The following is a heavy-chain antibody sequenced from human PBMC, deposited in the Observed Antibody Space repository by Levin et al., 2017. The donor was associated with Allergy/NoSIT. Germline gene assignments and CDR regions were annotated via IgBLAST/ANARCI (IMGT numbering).Heavy chain of an antibody. Sequence: GESLKISCAASGFTFSDYAMTWVRQAPGKGLEWVSDITGGGFNTYYGDPVKGRFTVSRDNSKNTLYLEMNSLRAEDTAVYYCAKKQGGTSGFSFDVWGQGTMVTVSS. J-gene: IGHJ3*01. D-gene: IGHD1-1*01. CDR1: GFTFSDYA. V-gene: IGHV3-23*01. CDR3: AKKQGGTSGFSFDV. CDR2: ITGGGFNT.